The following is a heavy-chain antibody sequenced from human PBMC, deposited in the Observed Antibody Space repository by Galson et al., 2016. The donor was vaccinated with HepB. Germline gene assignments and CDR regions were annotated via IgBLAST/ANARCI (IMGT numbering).Heavy chain of an antibody. CDR1: GFTFSRYA. J-gene: IGHJ5*02. V-gene: IGHV3-30*04. D-gene: IGHD2/OR15-2a*01. Sequence: SLRLSCAASGFTFSRYAMSWVRQAPGKGLEWVTIISYDGSNKYYADSVKGRFTVSRDNAKNSLYLQMDSLRAEDTAVYYCTRNIIEDSFNNWFDPWGQGTLVTVSS. CDR2: ISYDGSNK. CDR3: TRNIIEDSFNNWFDP.